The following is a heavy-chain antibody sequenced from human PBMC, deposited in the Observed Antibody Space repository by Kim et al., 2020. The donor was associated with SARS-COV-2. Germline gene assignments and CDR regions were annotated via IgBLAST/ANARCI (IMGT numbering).Heavy chain of an antibody. CDR3: AKSLFTWVRGAPYPMDV. J-gene: IGHJ6*02. D-gene: IGHD3-10*01. V-gene: IGHV3-23*01. CDR1: GFTFSGYA. CDR2: ISGNGADT. Sequence: GGSLRLSCAASGFTFSGYAMSWVRQAPGKGLEWVSGISGNGADTYYPDSVKGRFTISRDNSKNTLYLQMNSLRVEDTAVYYCAKSLFTWVRGAPYPMDVWGQGTTVTVSS.